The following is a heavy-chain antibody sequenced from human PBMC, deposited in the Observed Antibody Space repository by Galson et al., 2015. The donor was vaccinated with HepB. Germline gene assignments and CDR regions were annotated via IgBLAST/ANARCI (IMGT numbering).Heavy chain of an antibody. D-gene: IGHD3-10*01. Sequence: SVKVSCKASGYTFTSYDINWVRQATGQGLEWMGWMNPNSGNTGYAQKFQGRVTMTRNTSISTAYMELSSLRSEDTAVYYCARRRSMVRGVIDFQHWGQGTLVTVSS. CDR2: MNPNSGNT. CDR1: GYTFTSYD. J-gene: IGHJ1*01. CDR3: ARRRSMVRGVIDFQH. V-gene: IGHV1-8*01.